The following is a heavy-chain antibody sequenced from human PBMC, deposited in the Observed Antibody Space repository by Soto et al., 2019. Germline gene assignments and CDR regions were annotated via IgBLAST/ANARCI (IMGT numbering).Heavy chain of an antibody. V-gene: IGHV1-69*11. D-gene: IGHD4-4*01. CDR3: ARVVMTTVPASYYYGMDV. Sequence: SVKVSCKASGGTFSSYAISWVRQAPGTGFEWMCMIIPFLGTANYAQKYQGRVTSTADESTSTAYMELTSLRSEDTAVYYCARVVMTTVPASYYYGMDVWGQGTTVTVSS. J-gene: IGHJ6*02. CDR1: GGTFSSYA. CDR2: IIPFLGTA.